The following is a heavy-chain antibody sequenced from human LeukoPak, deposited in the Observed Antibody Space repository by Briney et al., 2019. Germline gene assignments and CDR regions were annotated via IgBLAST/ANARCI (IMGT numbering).Heavy chain of an antibody. J-gene: IGHJ6*02. V-gene: IGHV3-74*01. CDR1: GFTFSSYW. D-gene: IGHD1-26*01. CDR3: ARVRSGSSAGNYGMDV. CDR2: INSDGSST. Sequence: GGSLRLSCAASGFTFSSYWMHWVREAPGEGLVCVSRINSDGSSTSYADSVKGRFTISRDNAKNTLYLQMNSLRAEDTAVYYCARVRSGSSAGNYGMDVWGQGTTVTVSS.